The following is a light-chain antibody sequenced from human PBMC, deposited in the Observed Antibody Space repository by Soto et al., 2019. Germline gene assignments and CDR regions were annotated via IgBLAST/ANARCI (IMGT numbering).Light chain of an antibody. CDR3: LQDINYPWT. CDR2: DAS. J-gene: IGKJ1*01. Sequence: DIQMTQSPSSLSASVGDRVTIACQASQDISKYLNWYQFRPGQAPKLLIYDASNLETGVPSRFRGSGSGTHFTLTIISLQPEDVATYYCLQDINYPWTFGQGTKVEIK. V-gene: IGKV1-33*01. CDR1: QDISKY.